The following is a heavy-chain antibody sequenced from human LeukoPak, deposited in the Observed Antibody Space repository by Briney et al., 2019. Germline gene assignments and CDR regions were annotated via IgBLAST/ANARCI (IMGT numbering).Heavy chain of an antibody. CDR1: GFIFSTSS. CDR2: ISGPSVHI. CDR3: AGGTIVGARGADN. J-gene: IGHJ4*02. Sequence: GGSLRLSCSASGFIFSTSSMKWFRQAPGKALEWVSAISGPSVHIYYADSVKGRFTISRDNVKESLYLHMNRLRAEDTAVYYCAGGTIVGARGADNWGQGTLVTVSS. D-gene: IGHD1-26*01. V-gene: IGHV3-21*01.